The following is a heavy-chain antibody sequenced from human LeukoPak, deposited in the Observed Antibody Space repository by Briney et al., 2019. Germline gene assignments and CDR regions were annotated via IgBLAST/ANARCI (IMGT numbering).Heavy chain of an antibody. CDR2: IYYTGST. CDR1: GGSVSSSRYY. V-gene: IGHV4-39*01. CDR3: ARSRVGSGARNAFDI. D-gene: IGHD3-10*01. J-gene: IGHJ3*02. Sequence: ASETLSLTCPVSGGSVSSSRYYWGWIRQPPGKGLEWIGSIYYTGSTYYKPSLKSRVTISVDASKNQISLKLSSVTAADTAVYYCARSRVGSGARNAFDIWGQGTVVTVSS.